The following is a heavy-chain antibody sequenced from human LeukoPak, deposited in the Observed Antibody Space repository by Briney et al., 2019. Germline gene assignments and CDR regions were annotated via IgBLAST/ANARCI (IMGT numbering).Heavy chain of an antibody. CDR3: AREGAAAYYYYYMDV. CDR2: INHSGST. V-gene: IGHV4-34*01. CDR1: GGSFSGDY. D-gene: IGHD6-13*01. J-gene: IGHJ6*03. Sequence: SETLSLTCAVYGGSFSGDYWSWIRQPPGKGLEWIGEINHSGSTNYNPSLKSRVTISVDTSKNQFSLKLSSVTAADTAVYYCAREGAAAYYYYYMDVWGKGTTVTVSS.